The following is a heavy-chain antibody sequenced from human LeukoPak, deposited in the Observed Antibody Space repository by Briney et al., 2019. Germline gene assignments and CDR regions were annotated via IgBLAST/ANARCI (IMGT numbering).Heavy chain of an antibody. CDR1: GFTFSGSA. Sequence: PGGSLRLSCTASGFTFSGSAMHWVRQAPGKGLEWVGRIRSKANSYATVYAASGKGSFTISRDDTKNPTYLQMNSLKTEDTAVYYCTSGLSVRRSNNTPVDYWGQGTLVTVSS. CDR2: IRSKANSYAT. V-gene: IGHV3-73*01. CDR3: TSGLSVRRSNNTPVDY. D-gene: IGHD1-1*01. J-gene: IGHJ4*02.